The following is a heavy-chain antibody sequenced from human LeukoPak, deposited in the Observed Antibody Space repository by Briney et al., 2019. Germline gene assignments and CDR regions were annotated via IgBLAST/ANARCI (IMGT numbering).Heavy chain of an antibody. CDR1: GFKFESYG. J-gene: IGHJ3*01. D-gene: IGHD3-9*01. CDR2: IRYDGLKK. CDR3: ARDRYDILTGYNDAFDV. Sequence: PGGSLRLSCAASGFKFESYGINWVRQTPGKGLEWVAFIRYDGLKKYYGESVKGRFTISRDNAKNSLYLQMNSLRAVDTAAYYCARDRYDILTGYNDAFDVWGQGTKVFVSS. V-gene: IGHV3-30*02.